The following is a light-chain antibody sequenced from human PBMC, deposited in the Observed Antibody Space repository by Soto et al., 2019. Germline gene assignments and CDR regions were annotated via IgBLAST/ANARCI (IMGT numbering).Light chain of an antibody. V-gene: IGKV1-5*01. CDR3: QQYNSYSWT. CDR2: DAS. CDR1: QSISSW. Sequence: DIQMTQSPSTLSASVGDRVTITCRASQSISSWLAWYQQKPGKVPKLLIYDASSLESGVPSRFSGSGSGTEFTLTISSLQPDDFATYYCQQYNSYSWTFCQGTKVDIK. J-gene: IGKJ1*01.